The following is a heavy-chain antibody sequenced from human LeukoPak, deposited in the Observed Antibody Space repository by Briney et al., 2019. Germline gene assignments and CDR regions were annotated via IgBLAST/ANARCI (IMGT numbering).Heavy chain of an antibody. J-gene: IGHJ6*02. D-gene: IGHD2-15*01. CDR2: IYYSGST. Sequence: SETLSLTCTVSGGSISSYYWSWIRQPPGKGLEWIGYIYYSGSTNYNPSLKSRVTISVDTSKNHFSLTVSSVTAADTAVYYCARGIAATDVWGHGTTVIVSS. CDR1: GGSISSYY. CDR3: ARGIAATDV. V-gene: IGHV4-59*08.